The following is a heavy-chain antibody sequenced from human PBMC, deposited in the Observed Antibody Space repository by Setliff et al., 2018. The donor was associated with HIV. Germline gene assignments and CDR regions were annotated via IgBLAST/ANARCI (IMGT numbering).Heavy chain of an antibody. CDR1: GGSFNDYY. D-gene: IGHD3-10*01. CDR2: IDHSGST. J-gene: IGHJ4*02. CDR3: ARGLNYYGSGGYLPLGY. V-gene: IGHV4-34*01. Sequence: LSLTCAVYGGSFNDYYWTWIRQPPGKGLEWIGEIDHSGSTKYHASLKSRVTISIDTSKNQISLKLSSVTAADTAVYYCARGLNYYGSGGYLPLGYWGQGTLVTVSS.